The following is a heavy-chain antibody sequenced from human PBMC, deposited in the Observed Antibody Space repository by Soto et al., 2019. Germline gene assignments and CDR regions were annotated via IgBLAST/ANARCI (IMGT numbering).Heavy chain of an antibody. CDR1: GYTFTSYD. CDR2: MNPNSGNT. V-gene: IGHV1-8*01. CDR3: ARECIAVGGDRYYYYGMDV. D-gene: IGHD6-19*01. Sequence: ASVKVSSKASGYTFTSYDINWVRQATGQGLEWMGWMNPNSGNTGYAQKFQGRVTMTRNTSISTAYMELSSLRSEDTAVYYCARECIAVGGDRYYYYGMDVWGKGTTVTVSS. J-gene: IGHJ6*04.